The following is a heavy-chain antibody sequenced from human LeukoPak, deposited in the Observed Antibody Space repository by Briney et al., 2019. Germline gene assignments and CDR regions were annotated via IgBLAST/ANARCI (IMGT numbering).Heavy chain of an antibody. Sequence: GGSLRLSCAASGFTFTNAWMNWVRQAPGKGLEWVGRIKTKADGETIDYAAPVKGRFTFSRDDSKNMLYLQMNSLKSEDTAVYYCSTLTSRGLSDSWGQGTLVTVSS. CDR3: STLTSRGLSDS. CDR1: GFTFTNAW. D-gene: IGHD1-20*01. J-gene: IGHJ4*02. CDR2: IKTKADGETI. V-gene: IGHV3-15*07.